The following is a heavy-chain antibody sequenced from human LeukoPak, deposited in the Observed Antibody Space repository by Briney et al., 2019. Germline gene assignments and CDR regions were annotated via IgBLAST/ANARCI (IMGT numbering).Heavy chain of an antibody. J-gene: IGHJ4*02. D-gene: IGHD6-19*01. CDR3: ARVGKNGWDFDH. Sequence: GGSLRLSCAASGFTFSAYWMTWVRQAPGKGLEWVANINEDGGLKYYVDSVKGRFTISRDNTNNSLYLQMISLRVDDTAVYYCARVGKNGWDFDHWGQGTLVTVSS. CDR1: GFTFSAYW. CDR2: INEDGGLK. V-gene: IGHV3-7*01.